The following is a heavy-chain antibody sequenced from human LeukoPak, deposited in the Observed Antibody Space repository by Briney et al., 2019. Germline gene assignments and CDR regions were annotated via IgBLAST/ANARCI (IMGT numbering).Heavy chain of an antibody. Sequence: GGSLRLSCAASGFTFSSYAMSWVRQAPGKGLEWVSAISGSGGSTYYADSVKGRFTISRDNSKNTLYLQMNSLRAEDTAVYYCARDTTAPYYDFWSGYYGRADGMDVWGQGTTVTVSS. D-gene: IGHD3-3*01. CDR1: GFTFSSYA. CDR3: ARDTTAPYYDFWSGYYGRADGMDV. CDR2: ISGSGGST. V-gene: IGHV3-23*01. J-gene: IGHJ6*02.